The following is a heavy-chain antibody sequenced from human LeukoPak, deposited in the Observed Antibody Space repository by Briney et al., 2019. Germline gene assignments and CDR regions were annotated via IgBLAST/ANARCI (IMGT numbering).Heavy chain of an antibody. J-gene: IGHJ3*02. V-gene: IGHV1-18*01. CDR2: ISAYNGNT. D-gene: IGHD3-9*01. CDR3: ATSYYDILTGYLDAFDI. CDR1: GYTFTSYG. Sequence: ASVKVSCKASGYTFTSYGISWVRQAPGQGLECMGWISAYNGNTNYAQKLQGRVTMTTDTSTSTAYMELRSLRSDDTAVYYCATSYYDILTGYLDAFDIWGQGTMVTVSS.